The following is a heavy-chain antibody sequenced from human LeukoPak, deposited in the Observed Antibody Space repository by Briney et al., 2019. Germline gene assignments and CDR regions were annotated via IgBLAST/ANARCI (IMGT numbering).Heavy chain of an antibody. Sequence: ASVKVSCKASGYTFTDYHIHWVRQAPGQGLEWMGWINPNSGGTNYAQKFQGRVTMTRDTSISTAYMELSRLRSDDTAVYYCAREIAVAGTIDYWGQGTLVTVSS. CDR2: INPNSGGT. D-gene: IGHD6-19*01. CDR1: GYTFTDYH. J-gene: IGHJ4*02. CDR3: AREIAVAGTIDY. V-gene: IGHV1-2*02.